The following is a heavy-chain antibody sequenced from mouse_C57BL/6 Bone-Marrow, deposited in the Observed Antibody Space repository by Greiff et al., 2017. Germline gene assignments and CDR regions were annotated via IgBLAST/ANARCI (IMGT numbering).Heavy chain of an antibody. Sequence: QVQLQQSGAELARPGASVKLSCKASGYTFTSYGISWVKQRPGQGLEWIGEIYPRSGNTYYNEKFKGKATLTADKSSSTAYMELRSLTSEDSAVYFCARTLPLHYDGSSLFAYWGQGTLVTVSA. V-gene: IGHV1-81*01. CDR3: ARTLPLHYDGSSLFAY. CDR1: GYTFTSYG. CDR2: IYPRSGNT. J-gene: IGHJ3*01. D-gene: IGHD1-1*01.